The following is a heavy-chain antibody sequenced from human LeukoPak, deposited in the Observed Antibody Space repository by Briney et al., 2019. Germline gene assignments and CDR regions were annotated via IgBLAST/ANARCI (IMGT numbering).Heavy chain of an antibody. V-gene: IGHV3-23*01. CDR2: ISGSGGST. J-gene: IGHJ4*02. Sequence: GGTLRLSCAASGFTFSTYGMSWVRQAPGKGLEWVSAISGSGGSTYYADSVKGRFTISRDNSKNTLYLQMNSLRAEDTAVYYCAKYLSHYYGSGSYYNDATNFDYWGQGTLVTVSS. CDR1: GFTFSTYG. D-gene: IGHD3-10*01. CDR3: AKYLSHYYGSGSYYNDATNFDY.